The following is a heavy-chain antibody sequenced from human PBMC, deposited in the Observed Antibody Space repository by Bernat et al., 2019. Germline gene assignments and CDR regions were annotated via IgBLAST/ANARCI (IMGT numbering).Heavy chain of an antibody. D-gene: IGHD6-13*01. J-gene: IGHJ3*02. V-gene: IGHV3-15*07. CDR1: GFLSSNAG. CDR2: IKSKTVGGTT. CDR3: TTMPPLSYSRGSAFDI. Sequence: EVQLVESGGGLVKPGGSLSLSVAPSGFLSSNAGLNWSRQAPGKGLEGFGRIKSKTVGGTTEYAAPVKGSFTISRDDSKNTLYLQMNSLKTEDTAVYYCTTMPPLSYSRGSAFDIWGQGTMVTVSS.